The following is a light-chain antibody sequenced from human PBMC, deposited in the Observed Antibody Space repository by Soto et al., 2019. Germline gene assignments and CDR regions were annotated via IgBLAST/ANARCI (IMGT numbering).Light chain of an antibody. Sequence: DIQMTQSPSSLSASVGDRETITCRASQSIRTYLNWYQQKPGKVPEVLICDASTLENGVPSRFSGSGSGTDFTLTIDNLPRDDFATYVCQQSYTTPLTFGAGPKVEIK. CDR1: QSIRTY. CDR2: DAS. J-gene: IGKJ4*01. V-gene: IGKV1-39*01. CDR3: QQSYTTPLT.